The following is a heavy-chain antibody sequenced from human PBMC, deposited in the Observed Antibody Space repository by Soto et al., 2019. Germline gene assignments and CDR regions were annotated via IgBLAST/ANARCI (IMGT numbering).Heavy chain of an antibody. CDR3: ARGRRDIAVAGAGLLIDY. Sequence: SETLSLTCTVSGGSVSSGSYYWSWIRQPPGKGLEWIGYIYYSGSTNYNPSLKSRVTISVDTSKNQFSLKLSSVTAADTAVYYCARGRRDIAVAGAGLLIDYWGQGTLVTVSS. J-gene: IGHJ4*02. CDR2: IYYSGST. CDR1: GGSVSSGSYY. V-gene: IGHV4-61*01. D-gene: IGHD6-19*01.